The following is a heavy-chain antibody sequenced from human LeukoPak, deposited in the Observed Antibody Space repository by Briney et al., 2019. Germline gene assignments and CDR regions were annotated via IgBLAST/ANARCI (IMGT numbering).Heavy chain of an antibody. CDR3: ARGVGGYYDSSGPMYNWFDP. CDR1: GGSISSYY. CDR2: IYYSGST. Sequence: SETLSLTCTVSGGSISSYYWSWIRQPPGKGLEWIGYIYYSGSTNYNPSLKSRVTISVDTSMNQFSLKLSSVTAADTAVYYCARGVGGYYDSSGPMYNWFDPWGQGTLVTVSS. V-gene: IGHV4-59*01. D-gene: IGHD3-22*01. J-gene: IGHJ5*02.